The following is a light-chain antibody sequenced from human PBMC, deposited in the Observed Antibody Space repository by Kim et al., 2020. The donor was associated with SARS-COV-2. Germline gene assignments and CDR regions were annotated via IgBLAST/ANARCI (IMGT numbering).Light chain of an antibody. J-gene: IGLJ2*01. CDR2: QDS. V-gene: IGLV3-1*01. CDR1: KLGDKY. Sequence: SYELTQPPSVSVSPGQTASITCSGDKLGDKYACWYQQKPGQSPVLVIYQDSKRPSGIPERFSGSNSGNTATLTISGTQAMNVADYYCQAWDSSTAVFGGGTRLTVL. CDR3: QAWDSSTAV.